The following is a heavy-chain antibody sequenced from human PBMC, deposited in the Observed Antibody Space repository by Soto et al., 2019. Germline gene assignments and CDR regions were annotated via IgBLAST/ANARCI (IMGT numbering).Heavy chain of an antibody. V-gene: IGHV1-46*01. CDR2: INPSGST. CDR1: GYTFTSYY. D-gene: IGHD3-22*01. Sequence: ASVKVSCKASGYTFTSYYMHWVRQAPGQGLEWMGIINPSGSTSYAQKFQGRVTMTRDTSTSTVYMELSSLRSEDTAVYYCASAGENYYDSSGYTTQPPFDYWGQGTLVTVSS. J-gene: IGHJ4*02. CDR3: ASAGENYYDSSGYTTQPPFDY.